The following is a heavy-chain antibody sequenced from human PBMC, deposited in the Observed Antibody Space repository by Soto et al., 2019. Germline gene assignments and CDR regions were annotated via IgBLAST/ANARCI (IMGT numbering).Heavy chain of an antibody. CDR2: IYYSGST. CDR1: GGSVSSGSYY. J-gene: IGHJ5*02. CDR3: ARDGVAAAGTLDP. D-gene: IGHD6-13*01. V-gene: IGHV4-61*01. Sequence: SETLSLTCTVSGGSVSSGSYYWSWIRQPPGKGLECIGYIYYSGSTNYNPSLKSRVTISVDTSKNQFSLKLSSVTAADTAVYYCARDGVAAAGTLDPWGQGTLVTVSS.